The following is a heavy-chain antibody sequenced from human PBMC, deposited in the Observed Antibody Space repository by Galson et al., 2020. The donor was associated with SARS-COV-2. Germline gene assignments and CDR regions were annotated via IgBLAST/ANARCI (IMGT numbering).Heavy chain of an antibody. D-gene: IGHD3-22*01. CDR2: ISYDRSNK. J-gene: IGHJ1*01. V-gene: IGHV3-30*04. CDR3: ARDYYDSSGYYYVDFQH. Sequence: GGSLRLSCAASGFTFSSYAMHWVRQAPGKGLEWVAVISYDRSNKYYADSVKGRFTISRDNSKNTLYLQMNSLRAEDTAVYYCARDYYDSSGYYYVDFQHWGQGTLVTVSS. CDR1: GFTFSSYA.